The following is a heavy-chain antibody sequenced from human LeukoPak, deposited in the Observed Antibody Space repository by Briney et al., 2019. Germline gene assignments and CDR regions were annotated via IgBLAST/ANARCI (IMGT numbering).Heavy chain of an antibody. Sequence: ASVKVSCKASGYTFTSYGISWVRQAPGQGLEWVGWISAYNGNTNYAQKLQGRVTMTTDTSTSTAYMELRSLGSDDTAVYYCASADHKAAADPIDYCGQGTLVTASP. J-gene: IGHJ4*02. V-gene: IGHV1-18*01. CDR1: GYTFTSYG. CDR2: ISAYNGNT. D-gene: IGHD6-13*01. CDR3: ASADHKAAADPIDY.